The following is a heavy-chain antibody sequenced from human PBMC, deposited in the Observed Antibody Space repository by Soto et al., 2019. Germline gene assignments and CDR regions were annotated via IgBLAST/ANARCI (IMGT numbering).Heavy chain of an antibody. J-gene: IGHJ6*02. CDR1: GFTFSSYA. CDR3: AKVSVVESLDYYGMDV. Sequence: GGSLRLSCAASGFTFSSYAMSWVRQAPGKGLEWVSAISGSGGSTYYADSVKGRFTISRDNSKNTLYLQMNSLRAEDTAVYYCAKVSVVESLDYYGMDVWGQGTTVTVSS. V-gene: IGHV3-23*01. CDR2: ISGSGGST. D-gene: IGHD2-15*01.